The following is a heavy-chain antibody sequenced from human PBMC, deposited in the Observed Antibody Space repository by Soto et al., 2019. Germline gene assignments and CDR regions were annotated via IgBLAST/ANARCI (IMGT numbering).Heavy chain of an antibody. CDR3: ARDTIYGMDV. V-gene: IGHV4-61*01. CDR2: IYYSGST. J-gene: IGHJ6*02. Sequence: SDTLSLTCTVSGGSVSSGSYYWSWIRQPPGKGLEWIGYIYYSGSTNYNPSLKSRVTISVDTSKNQFSLKLSSVTAADTAVYYCARDTIYGMDVWGQGTTVNVSS. D-gene: IGHD3-3*01. CDR1: GGSVSSGSYY.